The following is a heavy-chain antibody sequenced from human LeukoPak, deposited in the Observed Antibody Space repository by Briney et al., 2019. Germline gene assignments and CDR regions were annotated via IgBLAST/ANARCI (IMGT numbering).Heavy chain of an antibody. V-gene: IGHV4-59*08. Sequence: SETLSLTCTVSGGSISNYYWSWIRQPPGKGLEWIGYIYYSGSTNYNPSLKSRVIISVDTSKNQFSLKLSSVTAADTAVYYCARAHYDFWSGYPYWFDPWSQGTLVTVSS. D-gene: IGHD3-3*01. CDR2: IYYSGST. CDR3: ARAHYDFWSGYPYWFDP. CDR1: GGSISNYY. J-gene: IGHJ5*02.